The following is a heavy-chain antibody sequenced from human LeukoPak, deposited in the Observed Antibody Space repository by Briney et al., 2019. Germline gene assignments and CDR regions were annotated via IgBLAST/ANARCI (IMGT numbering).Heavy chain of an antibody. V-gene: IGHV3-66*01. Sequence: GGSLRLSCAASGFTVSSNYMSWVRQAPGEGLEWVSVIYSGGSTYYADSVKGRFTISRDNSKNTLYLQMNSLRAEDTAVYYCAREYPYYYYGMDVWGQGTTVTVSS. J-gene: IGHJ6*02. CDR3: AREYPYYYYGMDV. CDR1: GFTVSSNY. CDR2: IYSGGST. D-gene: IGHD2-2*02.